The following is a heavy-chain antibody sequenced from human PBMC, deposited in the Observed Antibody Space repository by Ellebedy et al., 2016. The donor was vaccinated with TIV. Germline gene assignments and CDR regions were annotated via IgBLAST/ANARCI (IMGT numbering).Heavy chain of an antibody. CDR2: IKQDGSEQ. CDR1: GFSFSSNW. J-gene: IGHJ4*02. Sequence: GESLKISCAASGFSFSSNWMSWVRQAPGKGLEWVANIKQDGSEQYYVDPVKGRFTISRDNAKNSLYLQMNSLRAEDTAVYYCARINWNKFDYWGQGTLVTVSS. CDR3: ARINWNKFDY. V-gene: IGHV3-7*03. D-gene: IGHD1/OR15-1a*01.